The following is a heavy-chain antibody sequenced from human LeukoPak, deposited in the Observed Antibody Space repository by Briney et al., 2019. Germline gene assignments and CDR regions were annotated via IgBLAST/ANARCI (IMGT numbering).Heavy chain of an antibody. CDR3: ARGAYGSGSYGDNWFDP. Sequence: PGGSLRLSCAASGFIFSRYGMSWVRQAPGKGLEWVSVIYSGGSTYYADSVKGRFTISRDNFKNTLYLQMNSLRAEDTAVYYCARGAYGSGSYGDNWFDPWGQGTLVTVSS. V-gene: IGHV3-66*01. D-gene: IGHD3-10*01. CDR1: GFIFSRYG. J-gene: IGHJ5*02. CDR2: IYSGGST.